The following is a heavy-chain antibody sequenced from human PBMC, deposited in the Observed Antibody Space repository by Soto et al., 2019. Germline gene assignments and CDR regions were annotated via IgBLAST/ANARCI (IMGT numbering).Heavy chain of an antibody. CDR1: GFTFSSYE. D-gene: IGHD6-13*01. CDR3: ARSPYSRALDV. Sequence: GGSLRLSCAASGFTFSSYEMNWVRQAPGKGLEWVSYISSSGSTIYYADSVKGRFTISRDNAKNSLYLQMNSLRAEDTAVYYCARSPYSRALDVWGQGTTVTVSS. V-gene: IGHV3-48*03. CDR2: ISSSGSTI. J-gene: IGHJ6*02.